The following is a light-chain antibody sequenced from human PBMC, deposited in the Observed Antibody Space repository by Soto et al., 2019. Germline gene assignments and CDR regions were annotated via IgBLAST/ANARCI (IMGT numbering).Light chain of an antibody. CDR3: QQRSNWPIT. CDR2: GAS. Sequence: EIVFTQSPCTLSLCPGERATLSCRASQSVSSSYLAWYQQKPGQAPRLLIYGASSRATGIPDRFSGSGSGTDFTLTISSLEPEDFAVYYCQQRSNWPITFGQGTKVDIK. V-gene: IGKV3D-20*02. J-gene: IGKJ1*01. CDR1: QSVSSSY.